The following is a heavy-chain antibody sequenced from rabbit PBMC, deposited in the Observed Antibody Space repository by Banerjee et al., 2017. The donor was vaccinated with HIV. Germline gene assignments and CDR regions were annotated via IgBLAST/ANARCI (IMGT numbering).Heavy chain of an antibody. CDR3: ASSGVAGYDYTTTGYFKL. Sequence: QEQLVESGGGLVQPEGSLTLTCKASGFDFSSIAMCWVRQAPGKGLEWIACIYTGSSGSTYYASWAKGRFTISKTSSTTVTLQMTSLTAADTATYFCASSGVAGYDYTTTGYFKLWGQGTLAPS. D-gene: IGHD6-1*01. V-gene: IGHV1S45*01. J-gene: IGHJ4*01. CDR1: GFDFSSIA. CDR2: IYTGSSGST.